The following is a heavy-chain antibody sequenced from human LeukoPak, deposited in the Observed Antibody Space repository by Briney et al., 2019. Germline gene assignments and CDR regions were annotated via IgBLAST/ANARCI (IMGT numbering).Heavy chain of an antibody. Sequence: GGSLRLSCAASGFTFSDHYMDWVRQAPGKGLEWVGRTRNKANSYTTEYAASVKGRFTISRDDSKNSLYLQMNSLKTEDTAVYYCARVRFTYGSGGYPDYWGQGTLVTVSS. CDR1: GFTFSDHY. CDR2: TRNKANSYTT. V-gene: IGHV3-72*01. J-gene: IGHJ4*02. CDR3: ARVRFTYGSGGYPDY. D-gene: IGHD3-10*01.